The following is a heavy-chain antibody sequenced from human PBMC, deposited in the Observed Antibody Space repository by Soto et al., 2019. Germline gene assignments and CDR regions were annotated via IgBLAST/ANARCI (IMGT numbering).Heavy chain of an antibody. CDR3: ARKVTYYDFWSGPGGDWFDP. CDR1: GYTFTSYG. CDR2: ISAYNGNT. Sequence: ASVKVSCKASGYTFTSYGISWVRQAPGQGLEWMGWISAYNGNTNYAQKLQGRVTMTTDTSTSTAYMELRSLRSDDTAVYYCARKVTYYDFWSGPGGDWFDPWGQGTLVTVSS. V-gene: IGHV1-18*04. J-gene: IGHJ5*02. D-gene: IGHD3-3*01.